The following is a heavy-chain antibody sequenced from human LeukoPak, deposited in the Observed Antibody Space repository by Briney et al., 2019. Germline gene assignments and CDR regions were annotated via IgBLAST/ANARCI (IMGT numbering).Heavy chain of an antibody. CDR2: INTNTGNP. J-gene: IGHJ4*02. V-gene: IGHV7-4-1*02. CDR1: GYTFTNYG. Sequence: ASVKVSCKASGYTFTNYGMNWVRQAPGQGLEWMGWINTNTGNPTYAQGFTGRFVFSLDTSVSTAYLQISSLKAEDTAVYYCARDGWAYYSHYWGQGTLVTVSS. CDR3: ARDGWAYYSHY. D-gene: IGHD2-15*01.